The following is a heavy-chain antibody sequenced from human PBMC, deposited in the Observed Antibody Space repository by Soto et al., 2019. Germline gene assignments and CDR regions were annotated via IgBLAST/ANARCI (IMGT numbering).Heavy chain of an antibody. J-gene: IGHJ5*02. CDR1: GFTFSSYS. Sequence: EVQLVESGGGLVQPGGSLRLSCAASGFTFSSYSMNWVRQAPGKGLEWVSYISSSSSTIYYADSVKGRFTISRDNAKNSLYLQMNSLRDEDTAVYYCAGESAALYWFDPWGQGTLVTVSS. V-gene: IGHV3-48*02. CDR2: ISSSSSTI. D-gene: IGHD2-2*01. CDR3: AGESAALYWFDP.